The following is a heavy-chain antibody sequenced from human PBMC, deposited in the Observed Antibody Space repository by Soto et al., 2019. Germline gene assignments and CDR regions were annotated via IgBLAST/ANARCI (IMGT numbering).Heavy chain of an antibody. CDR1: GGSISSSSYY. J-gene: IGHJ2*01. V-gene: IGHV4-39*01. CDR3: ARRDGGNYWYFDL. Sequence: SETLSLTCTVSGGSISSSSYYWGWIRQPPGKGLEWIGSIYYSGSTYYNPSLKSRVTISVDTSKNQFSLKVSCVTAADTAVYYCARRDGGNYWYFDLWGRGTLVTVSS. D-gene: IGHD2-15*01. CDR2: IYYSGST.